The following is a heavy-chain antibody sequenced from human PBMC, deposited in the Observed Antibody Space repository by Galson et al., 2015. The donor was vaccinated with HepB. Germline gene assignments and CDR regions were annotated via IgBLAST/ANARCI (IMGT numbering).Heavy chain of an antibody. CDR1: GFTFDDYA. J-gene: IGHJ3*02. CDR2: ISWNSGSI. CDR3: AKGIVVGPDFDAFDI. V-gene: IGHV3-9*01. D-gene: IGHD2-21*01. Sequence: SLRLSCAASGFTFDDYAMHWVRQAPGKGLEWVSGISWNSGSIGYADSVKGRFTISRDNAKNSLYLQMNSLRAEDTALYYCAKGIVVGPDFDAFDIWGQGTMVTVSS.